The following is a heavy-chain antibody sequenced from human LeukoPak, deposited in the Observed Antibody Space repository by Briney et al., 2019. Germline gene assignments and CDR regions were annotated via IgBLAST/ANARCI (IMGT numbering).Heavy chain of an antibody. CDR1: GFTFSSYS. CDR3: ARGGYSSGPDY. D-gene: IGHD6-25*01. V-gene: IGHV3-21*01. J-gene: IGHJ4*02. CDR2: ISSSSNYI. Sequence: GGSLRLSSAASGFTFSSYSMNWVRQAPGKGLEWVSSISSSSNYIYYADSVKGRFTISRDSAKNSLYLQMNSLRAEDTAVYYCARGGYSSGPDYWGQGTLVTVSS.